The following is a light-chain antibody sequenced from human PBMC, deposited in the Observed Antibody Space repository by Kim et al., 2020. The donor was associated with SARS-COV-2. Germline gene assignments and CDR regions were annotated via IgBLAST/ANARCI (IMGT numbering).Light chain of an antibody. CDR3: QQRSNWPLT. Sequence: PGEKATLSCRAGQSVSRSFAWYQQKPGQAPRLLIYDASKRATGIPARFSGSGSGTDFTLTISSLEPEDFAVYYCQQRSNWPLTFGGGTKVDIK. J-gene: IGKJ4*01. CDR1: QSVSRS. V-gene: IGKV3-11*01. CDR2: DAS.